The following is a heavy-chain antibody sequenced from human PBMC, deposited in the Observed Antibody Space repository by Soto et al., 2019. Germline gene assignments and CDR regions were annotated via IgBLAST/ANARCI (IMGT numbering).Heavy chain of an antibody. J-gene: IGHJ4*02. D-gene: IGHD2-21*01. Sequence: ASVKVSCRASGGTFSSYTISWVRQAPGQGLEWMGRIIPILGIANYAQKFQGRVTITADKSTSTAYMELSSLRSEDTAVYYCARDCGGDCCCFNYWGQGTLVTVSS. CDR2: IIPILGIA. CDR3: ARDCGGDCCCFNY. CDR1: GGTFSSYT. V-gene: IGHV1-69*04.